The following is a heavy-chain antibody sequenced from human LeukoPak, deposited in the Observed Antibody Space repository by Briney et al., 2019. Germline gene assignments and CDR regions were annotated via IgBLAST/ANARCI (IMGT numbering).Heavy chain of an antibody. V-gene: IGHV4-34*01. CDR2: INHSGST. CDR3: ASLPHNDILTTSRPDV. Sequence: PSETLSLTCAVYGGSFSTHYWSWIRQPPGKGLEWIGEINHSGSTNYNPSLKSRVTISVDTSKNQFSLMVSSVTAADTAVYYCASLPHNDILTTSRPDVWGQGTTVTVSS. J-gene: IGHJ6*02. D-gene: IGHD3-9*01. CDR1: GGSFSTHY.